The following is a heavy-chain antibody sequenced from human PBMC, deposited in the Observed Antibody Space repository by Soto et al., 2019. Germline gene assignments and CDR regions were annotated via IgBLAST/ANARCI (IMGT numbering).Heavy chain of an antibody. CDR2: IIPIFGSA. V-gene: IGHV1-69*13. CDR1: GGTFSSYA. J-gene: IGHJ6*02. D-gene: IGHD5-18*01. CDR3: AGRVYTAMASDHYYYCGMDV. Sequence: SVKVSCKASGGTFSSYAISWVRQAPGQGLEWMGGIIPIFGSANYAQKVQGRVTITADESTSTAYMELSSLRSEDTAVYYCAGRVYTAMASDHYYYCGMDVWGQGTTVTVSS.